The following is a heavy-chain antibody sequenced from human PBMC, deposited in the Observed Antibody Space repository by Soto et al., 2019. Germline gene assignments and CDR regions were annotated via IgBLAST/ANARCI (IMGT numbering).Heavy chain of an antibody. CDR1: GYVFPSYD. V-gene: IGHV1-8*01. J-gene: IGHJ6*03. CDR2: VNPGSGYK. Sequence: QVQLVQSGAEVKKPGASVRVSCKASGYVFPSYDITWVRQAPGHGLEWMGWVNPGSGYKGYAQNFQGRVTLTRNMSIRPVYMDLSSLTSEDTAVYYGARADPRHYYMDVWGKGTTVTVSS. CDR3: ARADPRHYYMDV.